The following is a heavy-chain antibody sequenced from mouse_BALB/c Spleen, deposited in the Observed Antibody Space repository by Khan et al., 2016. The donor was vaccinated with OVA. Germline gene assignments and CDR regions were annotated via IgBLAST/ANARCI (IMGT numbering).Heavy chain of an antibody. CDR1: GFTFNRYA. D-gene: IGHD2-3*01. J-gene: IGHJ4*01. V-gene: IGHV5-9-3*01. CDR3: PISDGYYGRGAMDY. CDR2: ISSGGSYT. Sequence: EVQLVESGGGLVKPGGSLKLSCAASGFTFNRYAMSWVRQTPEKRLEWVATISSGGSYTYYPDSVKGRFTISRDNAKNTLYLQMSSLRSEDTAIYYCPISDGYYGRGAMDYWGQGTSVTVSS.